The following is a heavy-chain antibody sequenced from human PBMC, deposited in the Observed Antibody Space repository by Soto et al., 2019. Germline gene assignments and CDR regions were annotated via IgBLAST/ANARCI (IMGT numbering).Heavy chain of an antibody. CDR1: GFTFSSYA. CDR2: ISGSGGST. CDR3: AKDFDYGGNSGYYYYGMDV. D-gene: IGHD4-17*01. V-gene: IGHV3-23*01. J-gene: IGHJ6*02. Sequence: SGGSLRLSCAASGFTFSSYAMSWVRQAPGKGLEWVSAISGSGGSTYYADSVKGRFTISRDNSKNTLYLQMNSLRAEDTAVYYCAKDFDYGGNSGYYYYGMDVWGQGTTVTVSS.